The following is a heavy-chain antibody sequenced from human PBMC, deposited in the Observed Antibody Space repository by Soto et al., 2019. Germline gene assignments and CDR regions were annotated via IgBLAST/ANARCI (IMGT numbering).Heavy chain of an antibody. J-gene: IGHJ6*03. V-gene: IGHV3-7*01. D-gene: IGHD3-3*01. CDR2: IKQDGSEK. CDR3: ARDRVVRFLEWLPQGHYMDV. CDR1: GFTFSSYW. Sequence: HPGGSLRLSCAASGFTFSSYWMSWVRQAPGKGLEWVANIKQDGSEKYYVDSVKGRFTISRDNAKNSLYLQMNSLRAEDTAVYYCARDRVVRFLEWLPQGHYMDVWGKGTTVTVSS.